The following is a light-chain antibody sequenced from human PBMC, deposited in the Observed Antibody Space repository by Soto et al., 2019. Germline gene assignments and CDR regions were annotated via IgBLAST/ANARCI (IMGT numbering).Light chain of an antibody. V-gene: IGLV2-14*01. CDR2: DVS. CDR1: SRDVGGYNS. Sequence: QSVLTQPASVSGSPGLSIAISCTGTSRDVGGYNSVSWYQQQPGKVPKLIIYDVSSPPSGVSNRFSGSKSGNTASLTISGLNAEDEGDYYCSSYTTGGSYVFGTGTKLTVL. CDR3: SSYTTGGSYV. J-gene: IGLJ1*01.